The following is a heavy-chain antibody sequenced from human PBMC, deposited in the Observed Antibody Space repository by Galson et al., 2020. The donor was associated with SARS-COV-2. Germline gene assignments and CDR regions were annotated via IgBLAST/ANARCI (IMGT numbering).Heavy chain of an antibody. CDR1: GFTFNDFW. CDR2: IRGDGSET. D-gene: IGHD6-19*01. Sequence: GGSLRLSCEVSGFTFNDFWMSWFRQAPGKGLEWVANIRGDGSETNYADFVKGRFSISRDNAANSLYLQRNSLRVEDSAVYYCSREGWQGGYWGQGTRVTVSS. J-gene: IGHJ4*02. V-gene: IGHV3-7*01. CDR3: SREGWQGGY.